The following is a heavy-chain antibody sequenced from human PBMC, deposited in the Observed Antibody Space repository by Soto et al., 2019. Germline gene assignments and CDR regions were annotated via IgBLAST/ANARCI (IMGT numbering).Heavy chain of an antibody. V-gene: IGHV3-66*01. D-gene: IGHD2-2*01. J-gene: IGHJ4*02. CDR3: ARGAQSALGPFSVDVPAWNS. Sequence: EVHLVESGGGLVQPGGSLRLSCAASGFTISSNYMSWVRQAPGKGLEWVSVIYGGGNTYYADSVTGRFTISRDNSKNTLYLQMNSLRAEDTAVYYCARGAQSALGPFSVDVPAWNSWGQGTLVTVSS. CDR2: IYGGGNT. CDR1: GFTISSNY.